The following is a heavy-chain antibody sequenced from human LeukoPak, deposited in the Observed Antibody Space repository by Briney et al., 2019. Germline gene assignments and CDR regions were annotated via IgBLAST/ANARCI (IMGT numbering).Heavy chain of an antibody. CDR1: GFTFSSNY. Sequence: GGSLRLSCAASGFTFSSNYMNWVRQAPGKGLEWVSVIYRCGSTYYADSVKGRFTISRDNSKNTLYFQMNSLRAEDTAVYYCARDPIEAAGTGATGIIPWGQGTLVTVSS. V-gene: IGHV3-66*01. J-gene: IGHJ4*02. CDR3: ARDPIEAAGTGATGIIP. D-gene: IGHD6-13*01. CDR2: IYRCGST.